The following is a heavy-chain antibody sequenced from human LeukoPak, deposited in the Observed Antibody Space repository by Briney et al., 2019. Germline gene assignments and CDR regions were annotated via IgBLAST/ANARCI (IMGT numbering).Heavy chain of an antibody. CDR1: GYTFTSSY. CDR3: ARGTTDYY. CDR2: INPSGGST. Sequence: AASVKVSCKASGYTFTSSYIDWVRQAPGQGLEWMGVINPSGGSTRYAQKFQGRVTMTGDPSTRTVYMELSSLTSDDTAVYYCARGTTDYYWGQGTPVTVSS. V-gene: IGHV1-46*01. J-gene: IGHJ4*02. D-gene: IGHD1-1*01.